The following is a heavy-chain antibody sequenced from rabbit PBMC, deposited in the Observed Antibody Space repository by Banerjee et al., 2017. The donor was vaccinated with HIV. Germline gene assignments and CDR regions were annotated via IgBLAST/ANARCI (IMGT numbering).Heavy chain of an antibody. J-gene: IGHJ4*01. V-gene: IGHV1S40*01. CDR2: IYAGSSGST. D-gene: IGHD2-1*01. Sequence: QSLEESGGDLVKPGASLTLTCTASGFSFSSSYYMCWVRQAPGKGLEWIACIYAGSSGSTYYASWAKGRFTISKASSTTVTLQMTSLTAADTATYFCARGGAVAGDGLDLWGPGTLVTVS. CDR3: ARGGAVAGDGLDL. CDR1: GFSFSSSYY.